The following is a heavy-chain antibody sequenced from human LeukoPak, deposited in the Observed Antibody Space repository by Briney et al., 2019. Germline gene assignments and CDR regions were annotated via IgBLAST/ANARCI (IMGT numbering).Heavy chain of an antibody. V-gene: IGHV3-7*01. J-gene: IGHJ4*02. CDR1: GLSFSNYW. Sequence: PGGSLSLSRAASGLSFSNYWMSWVRPAPGKGLEWVANIKQDGSEKYYVDSVKGRFTISRDNAKNSLHLQMNSLRAEDTAVYHCAKNHGSYYVFDYWGQGTLVTVSS. D-gene: IGHD1-26*01. CDR2: IKQDGSEK. CDR3: AKNHGSYYVFDY.